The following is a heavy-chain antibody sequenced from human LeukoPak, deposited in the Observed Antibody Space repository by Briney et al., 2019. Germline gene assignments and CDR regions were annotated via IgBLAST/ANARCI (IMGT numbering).Heavy chain of an antibody. D-gene: IGHD2-15*01. CDR2: IYYSGST. J-gene: IGHJ4*02. V-gene: IGHV4-30-4*01. CDR3: ARLTRSTYCSGGSCYPQTLDY. CDR1: GGSISSGDYY. Sequence: PSETLSLTCTVSGGSISSGDYYWSWIRQPPGKGLEWIGYIYYSGSTYYNPSLKSRVTISVDTSKNQFSLKLSSVTAADTAVYYCARLTRSTYCSGGSCYPQTLDYWGQGTLVTVSS.